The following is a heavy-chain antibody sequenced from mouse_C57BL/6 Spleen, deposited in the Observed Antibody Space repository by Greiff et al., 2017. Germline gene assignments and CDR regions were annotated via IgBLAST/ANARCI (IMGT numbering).Heavy chain of an antibody. Sequence: QVQLQQPGAELVMPGASVKLSCKASGYTFTSYWMYWVKQRPGQGLEWIGELDPSDSYTNYNQKFKGKSTLTVDKSSSTAYMQLSSLTSEDSAVYYCARGPDCSSPFDYWGQGTTLTVSS. CDR1: GYTFTSYW. J-gene: IGHJ2*01. CDR2: LDPSDSYT. CDR3: ARGPDCSSPFDY. V-gene: IGHV1-69*01. D-gene: IGHD1-1*01.